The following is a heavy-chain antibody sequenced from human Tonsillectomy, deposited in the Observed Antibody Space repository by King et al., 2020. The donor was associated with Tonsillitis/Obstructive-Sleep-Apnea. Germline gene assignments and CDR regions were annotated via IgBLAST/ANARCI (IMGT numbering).Heavy chain of an antibody. V-gene: IGHV3-23*04. J-gene: IGHJ4*02. Sequence: VQLVESGGGLVQPGGSLRLSCAASGFTFSSYAMNWVRQAPGKGLEWVSAICVSGSSTYYADSVKGRFTISRDNSKNTLYLQMNGLRAEGTAVYYCAKDGAGYSSSGRCAYWGPGDLGPLSS. CDR1: GFTFSSYA. CDR2: ICVSGSST. D-gene: IGHD6-6*01. CDR3: AKDGAGYSSSGRCAY.